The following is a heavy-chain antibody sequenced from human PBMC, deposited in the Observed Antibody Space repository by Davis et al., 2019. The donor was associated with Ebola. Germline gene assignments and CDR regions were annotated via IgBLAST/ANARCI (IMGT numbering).Heavy chain of an antibody. V-gene: IGHV5-51*01. Sequence: GESLKISCKGSGYSFSSYWIGWVRQMPGKGLECMGIIYPGDSDTRYSPSFQGQVTISADRSISTAYLQWNSLKASDTAIFYCARLTLQYSNSPNSYYYAMDVWGQGTTVTVSS. J-gene: IGHJ6*02. CDR2: IYPGDSDT. CDR3: ARLTLQYSNSPNSYYYAMDV. CDR1: GYSFSSYW. D-gene: IGHD6-6*01.